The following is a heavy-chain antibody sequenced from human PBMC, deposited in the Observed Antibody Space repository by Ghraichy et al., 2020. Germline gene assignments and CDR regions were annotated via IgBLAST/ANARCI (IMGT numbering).Heavy chain of an antibody. CDR2: IYHSGST. V-gene: IGHV4-4*02. CDR1: GGSISSSNW. D-gene: IGHD3-22*01. Sequence: TLSLTCAVSGGSISSSNWWSWVRQPPGKGLEWIGEIYHSGSTNYNPSLKSRVTISGDKSKNQFSLKLSSVTAADTAVYYCAREREYYYDSSGYYLDYWGQGTRVTVSS. J-gene: IGHJ4*02. CDR3: AREREYYYDSSGYYLDY.